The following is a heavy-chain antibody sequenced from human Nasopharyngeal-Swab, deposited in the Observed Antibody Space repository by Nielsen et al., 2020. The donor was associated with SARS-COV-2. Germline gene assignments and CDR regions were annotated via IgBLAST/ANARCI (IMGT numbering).Heavy chain of an antibody. CDR3: ARKYCNGDCYFDY. Sequence: LRLSCAVSGGSISSGFYSWSWIRQPPGKGLEWVGYIYHSGNTYYNPSLKSRVTISVDRSKNQFSLRLSSVTAADTAVYYCARKYCNGDCYFDYWGQGTLVTVSS. V-gene: IGHV4-30-2*01. J-gene: IGHJ4*02. CDR2: IYHSGNT. CDR1: GGSISSGFYS. D-gene: IGHD2-21*02.